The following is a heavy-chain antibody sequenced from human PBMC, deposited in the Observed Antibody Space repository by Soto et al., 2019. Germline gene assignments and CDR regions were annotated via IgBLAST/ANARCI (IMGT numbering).Heavy chain of an antibody. CDR1: GYDFLRYW. V-gene: IGHV5-51*01. Sequence: SLKISCKGSGYDFLRYWIGWVRQMPGKGLEWVAIIYPGDSITKYDSKTRYSPSFQGQVTISVDRSISTAYLQWSSLKASDTAIYYCARPGREPYDSDDYYSYFDYWGQGTPVTVSS. CDR3: ARPGREPYDSDDYYSYFDY. D-gene: IGHD3-22*01. J-gene: IGHJ4*02. CDR2: IYPGDSIT.